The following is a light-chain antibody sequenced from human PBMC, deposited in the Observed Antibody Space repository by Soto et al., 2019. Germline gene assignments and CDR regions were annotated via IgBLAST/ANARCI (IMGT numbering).Light chain of an antibody. V-gene: IGLV4-69*01. Sequence: QSVLTQSPSASASLGASVKLTCTLSSGQSIYAIAWHQQQPEKGPRYLMKLNSDGSHSKGDGIPDRFSGSSSGAERYLTISSLQSEDEADYYCQTWGTGIPWVFGGGTKVTVL. CDR2: LNSDGSH. CDR1: SGQSIYA. J-gene: IGLJ3*02. CDR3: QTWGTGIPWV.